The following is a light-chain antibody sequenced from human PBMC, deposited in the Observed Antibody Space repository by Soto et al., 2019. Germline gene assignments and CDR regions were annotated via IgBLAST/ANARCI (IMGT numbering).Light chain of an antibody. CDR1: QSVSSSY. J-gene: IGKJ1*01. V-gene: IGKV3-20*01. CDR3: QQSGSSPPTWA. CDR2: GAS. Sequence: EIVLAHAPGILSFSPGEIATLSFRAIQSVSSSYLAWYQQKPGQAPRLLIYGASSRATGIPDRFSGSGSGTDFTLTISRLEPEDFAVYYCQQSGSSPPTWAFGQGTKVDIK.